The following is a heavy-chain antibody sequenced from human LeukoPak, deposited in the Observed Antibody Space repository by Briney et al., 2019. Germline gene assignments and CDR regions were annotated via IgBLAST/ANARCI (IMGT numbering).Heavy chain of an antibody. V-gene: IGHV4-61*08. CDR2: IYYSGST. D-gene: IGHD3-16*02. Sequence: PSQTLSLTCTVSGGSISSGGYYWSWIRQPPGKGLEWIGYIYYSGSTNYNPSLKSRVTISVDTSKNQFSLKLSSVTAADTAVYYCARHNDCVWGSYRYHPIDYWGQGTLVTVSS. CDR1: GGSISSGGYY. J-gene: IGHJ4*02. CDR3: ARHNDCVWGSYRYHPIDY.